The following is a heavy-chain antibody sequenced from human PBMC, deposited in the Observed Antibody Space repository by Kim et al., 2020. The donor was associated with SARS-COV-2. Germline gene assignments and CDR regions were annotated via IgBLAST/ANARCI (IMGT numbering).Heavy chain of an antibody. V-gene: IGHV3-48*04. CDR3: VRENYWAFDI. CDR2: ISGTGTNT. D-gene: IGHD2-15*01. Sequence: GGSLRLSCATSGFTLSLYSMNWVRQSPGKGLEWVSHISGTGTNTKHADSVRGRFTISRDNAKNSLFLQMNGLRAVDTAVYYCVRENYWAFDIWGQGTMVTVSS. CDR1: GFTLSLYS. J-gene: IGHJ3*02.